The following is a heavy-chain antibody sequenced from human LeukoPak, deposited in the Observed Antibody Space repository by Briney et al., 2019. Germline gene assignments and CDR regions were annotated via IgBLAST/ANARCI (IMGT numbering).Heavy chain of an antibody. Sequence: SETLSLTCTASGGSISSGSYYWSWIRQPAGKGLEWIGRIYTSGSTNYNPSLKSRVTISVDTSKNQFSLKLSSVTAADTAVYYCARAHVRSRGVLFDYWGQGTLVTVSS. V-gene: IGHV4-61*02. CDR2: IYTSGST. J-gene: IGHJ4*02. CDR3: ARAHVRSRGVLFDY. D-gene: IGHD3-10*01. CDR1: GGSISSGSYY.